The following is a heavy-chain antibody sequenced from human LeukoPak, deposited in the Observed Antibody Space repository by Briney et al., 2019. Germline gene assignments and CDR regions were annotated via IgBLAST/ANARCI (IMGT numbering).Heavy chain of an antibody. V-gene: IGHV3-30-3*01. CDR2: ISYDGSNK. J-gene: IGHJ4*02. CDR3: AKDQVVVPAY. D-gene: IGHD2-2*01. CDR1: GFTFSSYA. Sequence: GGSLRLSCAASGFTFSSYAMHWVRQAPGKGLEWVAVISYDGSNKYYADSVKGRFTISRDNSKNTLYLQMNSLRAEDTAVYYCAKDQVVVPAYWGQGTLVTVSS.